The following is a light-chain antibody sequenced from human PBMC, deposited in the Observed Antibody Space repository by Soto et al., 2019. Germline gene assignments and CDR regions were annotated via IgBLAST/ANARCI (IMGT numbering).Light chain of an antibody. Sequence: IVLTQSPATLSVSPGERATLSCRASQSVGNFLTWYQQKPGQAPRLLIYDASTRATGIPARFSGSGSGTEFTLTISSLQSEDFAVYYCQQYNNWPPLTFGGGTKVDIK. CDR1: QSVGNF. V-gene: IGKV3D-15*01. J-gene: IGKJ4*01. CDR3: QQYNNWPPLT. CDR2: DAS.